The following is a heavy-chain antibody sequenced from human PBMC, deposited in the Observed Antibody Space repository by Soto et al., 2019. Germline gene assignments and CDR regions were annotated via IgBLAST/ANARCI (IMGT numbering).Heavy chain of an antibody. CDR2: ISLYSDGA. J-gene: IGHJ5*02. Sequence: QVQLVQSGGEVKRPGASVKVSSKTSGCTFSNYGITWVRQAPGQPLEWLGWISLYSDGANYAQKFQGRVSMTTDTSTTTAYMELRSLRSDVTAVYYCARVVPGAEAWFGPWGQGTLVTVSS. V-gene: IGHV1-18*01. CDR1: GCTFSNYG. CDR3: ARVVPGAEAWFGP. D-gene: IGHD2-2*01.